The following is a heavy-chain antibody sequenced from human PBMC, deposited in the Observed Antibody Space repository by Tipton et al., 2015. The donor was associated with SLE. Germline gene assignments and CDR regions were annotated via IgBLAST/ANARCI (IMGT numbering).Heavy chain of an antibody. CDR2: IYTSGST. D-gene: IGHD5-12*01. V-gene: IGHV4-61*09. CDR3: ARVRYSGYEGAFDI. CDR1: GGSISSGSYY. J-gene: IGHJ3*02. Sequence: TLSLTCTVSGGSISSGSYYWSWSRQPAGKGLEWIGHIYTSGSTNYNPSLKSRVTMSVDTSKNQFSLKLSSVTAADTAVYYCARVRYSGYEGAFDIWGQGTMVTVSS.